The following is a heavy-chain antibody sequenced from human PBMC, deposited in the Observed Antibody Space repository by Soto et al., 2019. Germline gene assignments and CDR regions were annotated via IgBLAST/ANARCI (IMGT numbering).Heavy chain of an antibody. CDR2: IIPIFGTA. CDR1: GGTFSSYA. CDR3: ARHPVSGSYAYYYGMDV. J-gene: IGHJ6*02. D-gene: IGHD1-26*01. Sequence: QVQLVQSGAEVKKPGSSVKVSCKASGGTFSSYAISWVRQAPGQGLEWMGGIIPIFGTANYAQKFQGRVTIPADESTITAYMELSSLRSEDTAVYYCARHPVSGSYAYYYGMDVWGQGTTVTVSS. V-gene: IGHV1-69*12.